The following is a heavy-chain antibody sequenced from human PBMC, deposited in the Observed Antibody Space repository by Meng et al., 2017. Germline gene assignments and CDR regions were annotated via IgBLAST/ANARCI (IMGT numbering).Heavy chain of an antibody. CDR2: IYSGGST. J-gene: IGHJ4*02. V-gene: IGHV3-66*02. CDR1: GFTVSSNY. D-gene: IGHD4-23*01. CDR3: ARVRGGKTEEYYFDY. Sequence: GGSLRLSCAASGFTVSSNYMSWVRQAPGKGLEWVSVIYSGGSTYHADSVKGRFTISRDNSKNTLYLQMNSLRAEDTAVYYCARVRGGKTEEYYFDYWGQGTLVTVSS.